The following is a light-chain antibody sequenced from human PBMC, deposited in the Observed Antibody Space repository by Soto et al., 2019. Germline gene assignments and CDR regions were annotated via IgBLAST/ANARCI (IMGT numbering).Light chain of an antibody. V-gene: IGLV1-44*01. Sequence: QSVLTQPPSASGTPGQRVTISCSGSSSNIGSYTVNWYQHLPGAAPKLLIYSNNLRPSGVPDRCSGSKSGTSASLAISGLQSEDEADYYCAAWDDSLNGVVFGGGTQLTVL. CDR1: SSNIGSYT. J-gene: IGLJ2*01. CDR2: SNN. CDR3: AAWDDSLNGVV.